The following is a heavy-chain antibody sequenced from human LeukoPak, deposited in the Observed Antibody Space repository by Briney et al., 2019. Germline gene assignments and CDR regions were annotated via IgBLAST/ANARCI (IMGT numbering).Heavy chain of an antibody. D-gene: IGHD3-9*01. V-gene: IGHV3-21*04. CDR3: AKAPTPTGFYMHY. Sequence: GGSLRLSCAASGFTFSSYSMSWVRQAPGKGLEWVSSISSSSSYIYYADSVKGRFTISRDNSKTSLYLQMNSLRTEDTALYYCAKAPTPTGFYMHYWGQGTLVTVSS. J-gene: IGHJ4*02. CDR2: ISSSSSYI. CDR1: GFTFSSYS.